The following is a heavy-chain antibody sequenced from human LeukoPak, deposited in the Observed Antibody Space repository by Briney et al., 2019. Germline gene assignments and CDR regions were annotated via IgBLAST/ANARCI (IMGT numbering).Heavy chain of an antibody. Sequence: ASVKVSCKASGYTFTGYYMHWVQQAPGQGLEWMGWINPNSGGTNYAQKFQGRVTMTRDTSISTAYMELSRLRSDDTAVYYCAREGYCSSTSCYTREAELDAFDIWGQGTMVAVSS. V-gene: IGHV1-2*02. J-gene: IGHJ3*02. CDR1: GYTFTGYY. CDR3: AREGYCSSTSCYTREAELDAFDI. D-gene: IGHD2-2*02. CDR2: INPNSGGT.